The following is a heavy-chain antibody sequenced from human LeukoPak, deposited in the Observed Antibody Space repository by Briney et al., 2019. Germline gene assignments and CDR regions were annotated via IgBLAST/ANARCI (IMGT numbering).Heavy chain of an antibody. D-gene: IGHD2-15*01. V-gene: IGHV4-4*02. CDR2: IHHSGDT. CDR3: VTNSIGYCSGGNCYQVSDY. J-gene: IGHJ4*02. CDR1: GGSISGDSW. Sequence: SETLSLTCAVSGGSISGDSWWSWVRQSPGKGLEWIGEIHHSGDTDYNSSLKSRVTISVDKSKKQFSLKLSSVTAADTAVYYCVTNSIGYCSGGNCYQVSDYWGQGTLVTVSS.